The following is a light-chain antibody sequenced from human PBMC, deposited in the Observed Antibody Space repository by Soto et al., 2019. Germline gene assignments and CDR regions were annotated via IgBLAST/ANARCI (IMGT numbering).Light chain of an antibody. CDR1: SDDVGRYNF. V-gene: IGLV2-14*03. J-gene: IGLJ2*01. CDR3: SSYSTSSTVV. Sequence: QSVLTQPASVSGSPGQSITISCTGTSDDVGRYNFVSWYQQHPGKAPRLIIFDVTNRPSGVSGRFSGSKSRNTASLTISGLQAEDEADYYCSSYSTSSTVVFGGGIKLTVL. CDR2: DVT.